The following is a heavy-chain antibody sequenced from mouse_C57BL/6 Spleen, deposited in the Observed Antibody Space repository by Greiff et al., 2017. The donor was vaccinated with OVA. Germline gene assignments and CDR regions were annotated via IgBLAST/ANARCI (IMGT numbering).Heavy chain of an antibody. CDR1: GFNIKDYY. Sequence: EVMLVESGAELVKPGASVKLSCTASGFNIKDYYMHWVKQRTEQGLEWIGRIDPEDGETKYAPKFQGKATITADTSSTTAYLQLSSLTSEDTAVYYFARGGSSSSYYAMDYWGQGTSVTVSS. D-gene: IGHD1-1*01. CDR3: ARGGSSSSYYAMDY. V-gene: IGHV14-2*01. CDR2: IDPEDGET. J-gene: IGHJ4*01.